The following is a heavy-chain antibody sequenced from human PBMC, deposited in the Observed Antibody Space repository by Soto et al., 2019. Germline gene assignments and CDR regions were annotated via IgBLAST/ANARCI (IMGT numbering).Heavy chain of an antibody. CDR2: ISSSGGGSI. D-gene: IGHD2-21*01. Sequence: VESGGGLVKPGGSLRLSCAASGFTFSDYYMNWIRQAPEKGLEWVSFISSSGGGSIYYADSVKGRFTISRDNAKNSLYLQMNSLRAEDTAVYYCARGATSYFYHYYYGMDVWGQGTTVTVSS. J-gene: IGHJ6*02. V-gene: IGHV3-11*01. CDR3: ARGATSYFYHYYYGMDV. CDR1: GFTFSDYY.